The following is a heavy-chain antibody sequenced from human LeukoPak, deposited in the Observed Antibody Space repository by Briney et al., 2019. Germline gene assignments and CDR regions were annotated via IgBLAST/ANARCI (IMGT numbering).Heavy chain of an antibody. Sequence: GGSLRLSCAASGFTFSSYEMNWVRQAPGKGLEWVSYISSSGSTIYYADSVKGRFTISRDNAKNSLYLQMNSLRAEDTAFYYCAASNNYFFYYMDVWGKGTTVTVSS. CDR2: ISSSGSTI. V-gene: IGHV3-48*03. CDR1: GFTFSSYE. J-gene: IGHJ6*03. CDR3: AASNNYFFYYMDV.